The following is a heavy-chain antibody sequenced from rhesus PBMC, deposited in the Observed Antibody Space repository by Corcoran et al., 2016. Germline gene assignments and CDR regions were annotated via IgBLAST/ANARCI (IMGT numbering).Heavy chain of an antibody. V-gene: IGHV4-80*01. Sequence: QVQLQESGPGLVKPSETLSLTCAVSGGSFSSYWWSWLRQPPGKGLEWIGEINGNTRTTHSTPSLKSRITISNDASKNQFSLKLSSVTAADTAVYYCARVIAAGGAHFDYWGQGVLVTVSS. J-gene: IGHJ4*01. CDR3: ARVIAAGGAHFDY. D-gene: IGHD6-13*01. CDR2: INGNTRTT. CDR1: GGSFSSYW.